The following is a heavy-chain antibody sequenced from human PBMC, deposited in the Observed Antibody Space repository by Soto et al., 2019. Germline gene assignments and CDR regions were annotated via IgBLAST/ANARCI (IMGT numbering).Heavy chain of an antibody. CDR1: GYTFTSYG. CDR3: ARAQELELPIVYGMDV. CDR2: ISAYNGNT. J-gene: IGHJ6*02. Sequence: QVQLVQSGAEVKKPGASVKVSCKASGYTFTSYGISWVRQAPGQGLEWMGWISAYNGNTNYAQKLQGRVTMTTDTSTRPAYMELRSLRSDDTAVYYCARAQELELPIVYGMDVWGQGTTVTVSS. D-gene: IGHD1-7*01. V-gene: IGHV1-18*01.